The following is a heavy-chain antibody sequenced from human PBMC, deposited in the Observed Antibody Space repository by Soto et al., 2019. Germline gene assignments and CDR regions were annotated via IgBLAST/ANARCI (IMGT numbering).Heavy chain of an antibody. D-gene: IGHD3-22*01. CDR1: GFAISRAYY. CDR3: ARYYFDGSGYYYGYFDY. Sequence: LSLTCGVSGFAISRAYYWGWIRQTPGKGLEWIGSISYSGSTFYNASLQSRVTISIDTSKNHFSLRLTSVTAADTALYYCARYYFDGSGYYYGYFDYWGKGAMVTVSS. V-gene: IGHV4-38-2*01. CDR2: ISYSGST. J-gene: IGHJ4*02.